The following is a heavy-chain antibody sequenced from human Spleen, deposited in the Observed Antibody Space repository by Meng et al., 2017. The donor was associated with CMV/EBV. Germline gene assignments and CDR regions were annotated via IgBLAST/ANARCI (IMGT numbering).Heavy chain of an antibody. CDR2: ISPRSDYI. CDR3: ARYRGVDFWSGYYSFDQ. CDR1: GFTFSSYS. Sequence: LKISCAASGFTFSSYSMNWVRQAPGKGLEWVSSISPRSDYINYADSVKGRFTISRDNARNSLYLQMNSLRAEDTAVYHCARYRGVDFWSGYYSFDQWGQGTLVTVSS. V-gene: IGHV3-21*01. J-gene: IGHJ4*02. D-gene: IGHD3-3*01.